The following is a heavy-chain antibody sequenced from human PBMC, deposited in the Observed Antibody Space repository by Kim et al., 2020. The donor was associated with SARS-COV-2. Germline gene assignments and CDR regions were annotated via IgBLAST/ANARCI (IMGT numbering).Heavy chain of an antibody. Sequence: SETLSLTCTVSGGSISSGGYYWSWIRQHPGKGLEWIGYIYYSGSTYYNPSLKSRVTISVDTSKNQFSLKLSSVTAADTAVYYCARAAPPGIMIFGVVRPHYGMDVWGQGTTVTVSS. CDR2: IYYSGST. CDR3: ARAAPPGIMIFGVVRPHYGMDV. J-gene: IGHJ6*02. D-gene: IGHD3-3*01. V-gene: IGHV4-31*03. CDR1: GGSISSGGYY.